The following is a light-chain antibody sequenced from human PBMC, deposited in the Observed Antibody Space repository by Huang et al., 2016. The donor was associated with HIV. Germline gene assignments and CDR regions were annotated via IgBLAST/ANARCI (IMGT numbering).Light chain of an antibody. V-gene: IGKV3-15*01. CDR1: QRITSN. CDR3: QQYNNWPPWT. J-gene: IGKJ1*01. CDR2: AAA. Sequence: EIVMTQSPATLSVSPGERATLSCRASQRITSNLVWYQQKPGQAPRLLIDAAATRATGIPARFSGSGSGTEFTLSISSLQSEDFAVYYRQQYNNWPPWTFGQGTKVEIK.